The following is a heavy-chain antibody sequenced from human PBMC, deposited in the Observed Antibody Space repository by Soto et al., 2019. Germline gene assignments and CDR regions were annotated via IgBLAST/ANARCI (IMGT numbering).Heavy chain of an antibody. CDR1: GGSISSGGYY. D-gene: IGHD5-18*01. V-gene: IGHV4-31*03. Sequence: QVQLQESGPGLVKPSQTPSLTCTVSGGSISSGGYYWSWIRQHPGKGLEWIGYIYYSGSTYYNPSIXSXVXIXXDTSKNQFSLKLSSVTAADTAVYYCAGDTLQLWPQWGQGTLVTVSS. J-gene: IGHJ4*02. CDR3: AGDTLQLWPQ. CDR2: IYYSGST.